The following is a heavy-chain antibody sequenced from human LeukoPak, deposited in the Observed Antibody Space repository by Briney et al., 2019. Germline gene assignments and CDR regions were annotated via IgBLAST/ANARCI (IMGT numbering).Heavy chain of an antibody. J-gene: IGHJ4*02. CDR3: ARAGRYCSGGSCYPDY. D-gene: IGHD2-15*01. CDR1: GGSISSSNW. V-gene: IGHV4-4*02. CDR2: IYHSGST. Sequence: PSETLSLTCAVSGGSISSSNWWSWVRQPPGKGLEWIGEIYHSGSTNYNPSLKSRVTISVDTSKNQFSLKLSSVTAADTAVYYCARAGRYCSGGSCYPDYWGQGTLVTVSS.